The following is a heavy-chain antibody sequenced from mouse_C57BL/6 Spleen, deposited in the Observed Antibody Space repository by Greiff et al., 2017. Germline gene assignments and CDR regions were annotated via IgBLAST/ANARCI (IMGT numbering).Heavy chain of an antibody. Sequence: EVMLVESGGGLVKPGGSLKLSCAASGFTFSSYAMSWVRQTPEKRLEWVATISDGGSYTYYPDNVKGRFTISRDNAKNNLYLQMSHLKSEDTAMYYCARDTTVVATDYWGQGTTLTVSS. CDR1: GFTFSSYA. CDR2: ISDGGSYT. D-gene: IGHD1-1*01. V-gene: IGHV5-4*01. CDR3: ARDTTVVATDY. J-gene: IGHJ2*01.